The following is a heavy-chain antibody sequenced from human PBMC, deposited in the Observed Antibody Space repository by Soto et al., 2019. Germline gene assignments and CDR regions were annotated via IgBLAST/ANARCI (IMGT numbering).Heavy chain of an antibody. CDR3: ARAYSYGAAPFHY. CDR1: GGSISSYY. V-gene: IGHV4-59*01. Sequence: TLSLTCTVSGGSISSYYWSWIRQPPGKGLEWIGYIYYSGSTNYNPSLKSRVTISVDTSKNQFSLKLSSVTAADTAVYYCARAYSYGAAPFHYWGQGTLVTVSS. J-gene: IGHJ4*02. CDR2: IYYSGST. D-gene: IGHD5-18*01.